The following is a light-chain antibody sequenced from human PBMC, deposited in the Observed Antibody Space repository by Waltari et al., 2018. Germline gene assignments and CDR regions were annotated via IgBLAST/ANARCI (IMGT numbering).Light chain of an antibody. CDR1: GSDVGSYNL. V-gene: IGLV2-23*02. CDR3: CSFATNSIVI. J-gene: IGLJ2*01. CDR2: EVN. Sequence: QSALTQPASVSGSPGQSITISCSGTGSDVGSYNLVSWYQQHPGKAPKLIIYEVNMRPSGFSVRFSGSKSGVTASLTISVLQAEDEAVYFCCSFATNSIVIVGGGTKLTVL.